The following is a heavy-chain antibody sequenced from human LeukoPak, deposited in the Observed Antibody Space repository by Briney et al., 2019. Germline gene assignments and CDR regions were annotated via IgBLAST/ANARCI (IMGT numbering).Heavy chain of an antibody. CDR2: INTDGTNT. J-gene: IGHJ4*02. V-gene: IGHV3-74*01. CDR1: GFTFSTYW. D-gene: IGHD1-26*01. CDR3: ARMTGSSADY. Sequence: GGSLRLSCAASGFTFSTYWMHWVRQAPGKGLVWVSRINTDGTNTDYADSVKGRFTISRDNSKNTLYLQMDSLRAEDTAVYYCARMTGSSADYWGQGTLVTVSS.